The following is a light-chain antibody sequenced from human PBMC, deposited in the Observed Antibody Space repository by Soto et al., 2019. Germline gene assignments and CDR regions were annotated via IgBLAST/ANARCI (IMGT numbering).Light chain of an antibody. CDR1: QSISSNY. V-gene: IGKV3-20*01. CDR2: GSS. Sequence: EIVLTQSPGTLSLSPGERATLSCWASQSISSNYLAWYQQKPGQPPRLLISGSSIRATGIPKRFSGSASGTNFNLTINSLEPEDFPVFYCQQYGSSPFTFGPGTKVDFK. J-gene: IGKJ3*01. CDR3: QQYGSSPFT.